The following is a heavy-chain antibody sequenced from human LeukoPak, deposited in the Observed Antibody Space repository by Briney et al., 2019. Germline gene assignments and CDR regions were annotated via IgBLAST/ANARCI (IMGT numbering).Heavy chain of an antibody. D-gene: IGHD2-21*02. Sequence: MPSETLSLTCTVSGGSISSYYWSWILQPPGKGLEWIGYIYYSGSTNYNPSLKSRVTISVDTSKNQFSLKLSSVTAADTAVYYCARGPHIVVVTTRRAFDIWGQGTMVTVSS. CDR3: ARGPHIVVVTTRRAFDI. J-gene: IGHJ3*02. CDR2: IYYSGST. V-gene: IGHV4-59*12. CDR1: GGSISSYY.